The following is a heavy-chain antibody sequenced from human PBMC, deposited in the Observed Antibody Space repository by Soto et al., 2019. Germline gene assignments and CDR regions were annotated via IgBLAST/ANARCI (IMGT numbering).Heavy chain of an antibody. CDR2: IAYSGDT. Sequence: ALSLISAVAGGSIFSADSYRISIRKHPGKGLEWIGYIAYSGDTDYNPSLGSRVTISADTSENKFSLTLKSVTAADTAVYFCARDFDMSAIAPWGQGTSVP. V-gene: IGHV4-31*11. D-gene: IGHD3-9*01. CDR1: GGSIFSADSY. CDR3: ARDFDMSAIAP. J-gene: IGHJ5*02.